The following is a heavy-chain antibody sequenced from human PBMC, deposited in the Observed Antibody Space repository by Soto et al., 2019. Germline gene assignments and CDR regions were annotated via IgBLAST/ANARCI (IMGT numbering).Heavy chain of an antibody. D-gene: IGHD6-13*01. J-gene: IGHJ6*02. V-gene: IGHV1-69*01. CDR3: ARGERVSAPYYYYYGMDV. CDR2: IIPIFGRA. Sequence: QVQLVQSGAEVKKPGSSVNVSCKASGGTFSNYAISWVRQAPGQGLEWMGGIIPIFGRANYAQKFQGRVTITADESTSTAYMELIRLRSEDTAVYYCARGERVSAPYYYYYGMDVWGQGTTVTVSS. CDR1: GGTFSNYA.